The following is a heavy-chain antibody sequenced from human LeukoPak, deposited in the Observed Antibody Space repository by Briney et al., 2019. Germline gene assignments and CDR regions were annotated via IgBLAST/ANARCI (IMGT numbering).Heavy chain of an antibody. D-gene: IGHD3-3*01. CDR2: IYYSGST. CDR1: GGSISGYY. CDR3: ARLGVGGDHPLYYFDY. V-gene: IGHV4-59*08. Sequence: SETLSLTCTVSGGSISGYYYSWIRQPPGKGLEWIGYIYYSGSTNYNPSLKSRVTISLDTSKNQFSLKLSSVTAADTAVYYCARLGVGGDHPLYYFDYWGQGTLVTVSS. J-gene: IGHJ4*02.